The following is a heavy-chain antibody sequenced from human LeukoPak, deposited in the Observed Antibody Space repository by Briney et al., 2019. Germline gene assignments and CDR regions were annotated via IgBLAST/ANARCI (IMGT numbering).Heavy chain of an antibody. CDR3: ARGGATVTTYDY. J-gene: IGHJ4*02. V-gene: IGHV4-61*05. CDR2: IYYSGST. Sequence: SETLSLTCTVSGGSISSSSYYWGWIRQPPGKGLEWIGYIYYSGSTNYNPSLKSRVTISVDTSKNQFSLKLSSVTAADTAVYYCARGGATVTTYDYWGQGTLVTVSS. D-gene: IGHD4-17*01. CDR1: GGSISSSSYY.